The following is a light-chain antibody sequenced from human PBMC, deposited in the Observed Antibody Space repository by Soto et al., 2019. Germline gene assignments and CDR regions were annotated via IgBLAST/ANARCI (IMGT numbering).Light chain of an antibody. CDR3: CSYTSSMTSGV. J-gene: IGLJ1*01. CDR2: ESS. Sequence: QSVLTQPASVSGSPGQSITISCTGASSDVGNYNLVSWYQQHPGKAPKLIIYESSKRPSGVSNRFSGSRSGNAASLTISGLQAEDEADYHCCSYTSSMTSGVFGSGTKLTVL. V-gene: IGLV2-23*01. CDR1: SSDVGNYNL.